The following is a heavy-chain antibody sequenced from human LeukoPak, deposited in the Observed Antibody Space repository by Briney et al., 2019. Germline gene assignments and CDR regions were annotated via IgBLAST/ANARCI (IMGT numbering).Heavy chain of an antibody. Sequence: SETLSLTCTVSGGSISSYYWSWIRQPPGKGLEWIGYIYYSGSTNYNPSLKSRVTISVDTSNNQFSLKLNSVTDADTAVYYCARDVTGGSYFDYWGQGTLVTVSS. CDR3: ARDVTGGSYFDY. CDR2: IYYSGST. J-gene: IGHJ4*02. V-gene: IGHV4-59*12. CDR1: GGSISSYY. D-gene: IGHD1-26*01.